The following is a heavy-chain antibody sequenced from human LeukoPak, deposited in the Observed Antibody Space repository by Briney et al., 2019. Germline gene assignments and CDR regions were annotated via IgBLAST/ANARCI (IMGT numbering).Heavy chain of an antibody. D-gene: IGHD3-10*01. CDR1: GFTFSTSW. CDR3: ATDRGTY. Sequence: GVLRLSCAASGFTFSTSWMNRVRRAPGKGLEWVALIKEHGSEIYHADSVKGRFTISRDDAASSLYLQMHSLRAEDTAVYYCATDRGTYWGQGTLVTVSS. J-gene: IGHJ4*02. V-gene: IGHV3-7*01. CDR2: IKEHGSEI.